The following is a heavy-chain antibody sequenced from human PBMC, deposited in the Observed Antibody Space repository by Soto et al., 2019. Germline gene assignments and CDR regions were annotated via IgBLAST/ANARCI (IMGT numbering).Heavy chain of an antibody. CDR1: GFPFSNAW. J-gene: IGHJ4*01. D-gene: IGHD1-26*01. Sequence: PGGSLRLSCAASGFPFSNAWINWVRQVPGKGLEWVGRVKSKTDGGSSDYAAPVKGRFAVSRDDSKNIVYLQMNSLKIEDTGVYYCTTDSRTTLPEIRFDDWGHGTQVTVSS. CDR2: VKSKTDGGSS. V-gene: IGHV3-15*07. CDR3: TTDSRTTLPEIRFDD.